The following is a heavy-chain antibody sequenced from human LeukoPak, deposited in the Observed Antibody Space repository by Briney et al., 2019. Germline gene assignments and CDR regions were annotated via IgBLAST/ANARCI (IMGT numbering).Heavy chain of an antibody. V-gene: IGHV4-59*01. D-gene: IGHD7-27*01. CDR1: GGSTSSYY. Sequence: SESLSLTSTVSGGSTSSYYRSCIREPPGKGVEWIGDIYYSGSTKYNPSLKSRVTISVDTSKNQFPLKLSSVTAADTAVYYCARGWTKLGMTLLYFDYWGQGSLVTVPP. J-gene: IGHJ4*02. CDR2: IYYSGST. CDR3: ARGWTKLGMTLLYFDY.